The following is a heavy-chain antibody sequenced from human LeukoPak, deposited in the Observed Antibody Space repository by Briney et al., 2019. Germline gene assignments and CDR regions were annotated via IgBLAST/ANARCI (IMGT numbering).Heavy chain of an antibody. CDR1: GGSISSGEYY. J-gene: IGHJ4*02. CDR2: IYYSGST. Sequence: PSETLSLTCTVSGGSISSGEYYWSWIRQPPGTGLEWIGYIYYSGSTYHNPSLKSRVTISVDTSKNQFSLKLSSVTAADTAVYYCASGTDGYNPSFFDYWGQGTLVTVSS. V-gene: IGHV4-30-4*02. D-gene: IGHD5-24*01. CDR3: ASGTDGYNPSFFDY.